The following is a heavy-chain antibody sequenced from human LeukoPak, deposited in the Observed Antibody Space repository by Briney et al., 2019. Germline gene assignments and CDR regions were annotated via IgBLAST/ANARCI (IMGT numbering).Heavy chain of an antibody. V-gene: IGHV4-4*07. J-gene: IGHJ4*02. CDR3: ATDDYDSAVYSY. CDR1: GGSIRSSY. Sequence: SETLSLICTVSGGSIRSSYWSWFRQPAGKGLEWIGRIYTSGGTNYNPSLKSRVTMSLDTSKNHFSLNLRSVTAADTAVYFCATDDYDSAVYSYWGQGTLVTVSS. D-gene: IGHD3-22*01. CDR2: IYTSGGT.